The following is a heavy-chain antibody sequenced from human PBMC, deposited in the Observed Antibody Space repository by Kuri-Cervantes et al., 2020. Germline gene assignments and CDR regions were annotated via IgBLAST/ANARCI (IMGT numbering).Heavy chain of an antibody. CDR3: TRGAYYYDDAFDY. Sequence: SETLSLTCTVSGGSVSSGSYYWSWIRQPPGKGLEWIGYIYYSGSTNYNPSLKSRVTISVDTSKNQFSLKLSSVTAADTAVYYCTRGAYYYDDAFDYWGQGTLVTVSS. J-gene: IGHJ4*02. V-gene: IGHV4-61*01. D-gene: IGHD3-22*01. CDR1: GGSVSSGSYY. CDR2: IYYSGST.